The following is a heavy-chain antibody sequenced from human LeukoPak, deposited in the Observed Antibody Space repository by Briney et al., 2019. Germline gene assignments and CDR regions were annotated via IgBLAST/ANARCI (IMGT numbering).Heavy chain of an antibody. D-gene: IGHD3-10*01. Sequence: GGSLRLSCAASGFTFDSYSMNWVRRAPGKGLQWVSSISTGSNYIYCADSVKGRFTISRDNAKNSLYLQMNSLRAEDTAVYYCARDPLGSGSYLADYWGQGTLVTVSS. CDR1: GFTFDSYS. J-gene: IGHJ4*02. CDR3: ARDPLGSGSYLADY. V-gene: IGHV3-21*01. CDR2: ISTGSNYI.